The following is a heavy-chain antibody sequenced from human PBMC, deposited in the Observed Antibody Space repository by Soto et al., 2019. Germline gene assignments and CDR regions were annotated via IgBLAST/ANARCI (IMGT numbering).Heavy chain of an antibody. Sequence: QVQLVESGGGVVQPGRSLRLSCEASGFTFSTSGMHWVRQAPGKGLEWVAHIWYDGSNKYYADSVKGRFTISRDNSENTLFLQMNSLRAEDTAIYYCARDTPSVYQWGQGTLVTVSS. V-gene: IGHV3-33*01. CDR3: ARDTPSVYQ. CDR1: GFTFSTSG. D-gene: IGHD2-2*01. CDR2: IWYDGSNK. J-gene: IGHJ4*02.